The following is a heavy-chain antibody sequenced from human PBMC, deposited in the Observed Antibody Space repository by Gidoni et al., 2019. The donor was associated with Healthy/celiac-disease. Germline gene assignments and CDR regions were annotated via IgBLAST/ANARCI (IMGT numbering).Heavy chain of an antibody. V-gene: IGHV4-61*02. J-gene: IGHJ3*02. Sequence: QVQLQESGPGLVKPSQTLSLTCTVSGGSISSGRYYWSWIRQPAGKGLEWIGRIYTSGSTNYNPSLKSRVTISVDTSKNQFSLKLSSVTAADTAVYYCAREGGGDGYRNDAFDIWGQGTMVTVSS. CDR2: IYTSGST. CDR3: AREGGGDGYRNDAFDI. D-gene: IGHD3-16*01. CDR1: GGSISSGRYY.